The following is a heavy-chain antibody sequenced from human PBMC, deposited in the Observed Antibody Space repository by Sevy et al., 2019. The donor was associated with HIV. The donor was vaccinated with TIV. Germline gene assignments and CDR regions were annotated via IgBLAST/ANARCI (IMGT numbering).Heavy chain of an antibody. CDR2: FDPEDGET. V-gene: IGHV1-24*01. CDR1: GYTLTELS. J-gene: IGHJ4*02. D-gene: IGHD3-22*01. CDR3: ATGIVVVTTPGYDDY. Sequence: ASVKVSCKVSGYTLTELSMHWVRQAPGKGLEWMGGFDPEDGETIYAQKFQGIVTMTEDTSTDTAYMELSSLRSEDTAVYYCATGIVVVTTPGYDDYWGQGTLVTVSS.